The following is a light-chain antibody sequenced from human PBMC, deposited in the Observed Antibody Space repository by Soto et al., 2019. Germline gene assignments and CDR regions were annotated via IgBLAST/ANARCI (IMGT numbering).Light chain of an antibody. CDR3: QQADSFPIT. V-gene: IGKV1-17*01. CDR2: DAS. Sequence: DIQMTQSPSSLSASVGDSVTITCRASQDIRNDLGWYQQKPGKAPKLLIYDASSLGSGVPSRFSGSGSGTEFTLTISSLQPDDFATYYCQQADSFPITFGQGTRLEIK. CDR1: QDIRND. J-gene: IGKJ5*01.